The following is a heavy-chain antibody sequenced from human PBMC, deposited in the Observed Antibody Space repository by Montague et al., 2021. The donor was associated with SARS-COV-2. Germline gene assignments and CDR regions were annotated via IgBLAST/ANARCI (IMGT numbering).Heavy chain of an antibody. Sequence: RAISGDSVSSNRATWHWIRQSPSRGLEWLGRTYYRSRWSNDYAVSVRSRIIINPDTSTNQFSLQLSSVTPEDTAVYFCARERWAVGVSFDYWGQGTLVTVSS. D-gene: IGHD1-26*01. V-gene: IGHV6-1*01. CDR2: TYYRSRWSN. CDR1: GDSVSSNRAT. J-gene: IGHJ4*02. CDR3: ARERWAVGVSFDY.